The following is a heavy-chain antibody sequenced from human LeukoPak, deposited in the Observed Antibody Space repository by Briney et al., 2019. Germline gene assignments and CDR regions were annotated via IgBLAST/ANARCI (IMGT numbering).Heavy chain of an antibody. CDR1: GFTFRTYN. J-gene: IGHJ4*02. CDR3: ARDYSTVTTFFDY. D-gene: IGHD4-17*01. CDR2: ITSGGTTI. Sequence: PGGSLRLSCGASGFTFRTYNMNWVRQAPGKGLEWVSYITSGGTTIYYADSVKGRFTISRDNAKNSLYLQMNSLRAEDTAVYYCARDYSTVTTFFDYWGQGTLVTVSS. V-gene: IGHV3-48*01.